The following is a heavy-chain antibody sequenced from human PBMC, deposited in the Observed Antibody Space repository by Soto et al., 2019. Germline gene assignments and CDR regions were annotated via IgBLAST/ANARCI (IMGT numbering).Heavy chain of an antibody. D-gene: IGHD3-3*01. J-gene: IGHJ4*02. V-gene: IGHV3-30*18. CDR2: ISDDGRNK. Sequence: ESVGGAVQPGRSLRLSCAASGFTFSNYGMHWVRQAPGKGLEWVAVISDDGRNKYYVDSVKGRFTISRDNSKNTLYLQMNSLRGDDTAVFYCAKDLNAFWSGLDYWGQGTLVTVSS. CDR1: GFTFSNYG. CDR3: AKDLNAFWSGLDY.